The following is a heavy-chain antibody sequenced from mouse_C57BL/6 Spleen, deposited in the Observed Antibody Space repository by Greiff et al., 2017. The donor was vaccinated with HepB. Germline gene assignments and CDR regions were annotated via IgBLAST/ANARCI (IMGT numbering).Heavy chain of an antibody. D-gene: IGHD1-1*01. CDR1: GYTFTSYW. J-gene: IGHJ2*01. V-gene: IGHV1-55*01. Sequence: QVHVKQSGAELVKPGASVKMSCKASGYTFTSYWITWVKQRPGQGLEWIGDIYPGSGSTNYNEKFKSKATLTVDTSSSTAYMQLSSLTSEDSAVYYCARRGITTVADYWGQGTTLTVSS. CDR3: ARRGITTVADY. CDR2: IYPGSGST.